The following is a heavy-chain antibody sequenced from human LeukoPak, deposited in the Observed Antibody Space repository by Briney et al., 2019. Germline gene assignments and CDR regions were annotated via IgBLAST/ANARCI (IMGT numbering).Heavy chain of an antibody. CDR1: GGTFSSYA. D-gene: IGHD6-19*01. CDR3: ARVGPAGFVGD. Sequence: SVKVSCKASGGTFSSYAISWVRQAPGQRLEWMGGIIPIFGTANYAQTFQGRVTITADESTSTAYMELSSLRSEDTAVYYCARVGPAGFVGDWGQGTLVTVSS. J-gene: IGHJ4*02. V-gene: IGHV1-69*13. CDR2: IIPIFGTA.